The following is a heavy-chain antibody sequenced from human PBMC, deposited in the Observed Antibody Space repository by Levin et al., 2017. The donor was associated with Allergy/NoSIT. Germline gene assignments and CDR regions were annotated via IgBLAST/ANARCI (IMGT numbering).Heavy chain of an antibody. Sequence: GESLKISCAASGFTFSDYYMSWIRQAPGKGLEWVSYISSSGSTIYYADSVKGRFTISRDNAKNSLYLQMNSLRAEDTAVYYCARVEMATIPDYWGQGTLVTVSS. CDR3: ARVEMATIPDY. CDR1: GFTFSDYY. D-gene: IGHD5-24*01. J-gene: IGHJ4*02. V-gene: IGHV3-11*01. CDR2: ISSSGSTI.